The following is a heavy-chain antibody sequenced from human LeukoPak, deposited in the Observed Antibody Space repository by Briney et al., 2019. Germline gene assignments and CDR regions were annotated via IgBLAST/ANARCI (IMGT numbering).Heavy chain of an antibody. D-gene: IGHD3-22*01. CDR2: IYHSGST. V-gene: IGHV4-30-2*01. J-gene: IGHJ4*02. Sequence: SQTLSLTCTVSGTSSSSGDYYWSWIRQPPGKGLEWIGYIYHSGSTYYNPSLKSRVTISVDRSKNQFSLKLSSVTAADTAVYYCARYDSSLRYFDYWGQGTLVTVSS. CDR3: ARYDSSLRYFDY. CDR1: GTSSSSGDYY.